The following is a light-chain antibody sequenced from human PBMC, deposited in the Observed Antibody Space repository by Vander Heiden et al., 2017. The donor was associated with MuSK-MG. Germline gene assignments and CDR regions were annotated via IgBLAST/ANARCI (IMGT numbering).Light chain of an antibody. V-gene: IGLV2-11*01. CDR3: CSYAGSYNYV. Sequence: QSSLTQPRSVSGSPGQSVPISCTVTSSDVGGYNYVSWYQQHPGKAPQLIIYDVTNRPAGVPDRFSGSKSGNTASLTISGLQAEDEADYYCCSYAGSYNYVFGTGTKVTGL. CDR1: SSDVGGYNY. CDR2: DVT. J-gene: IGLJ1*01.